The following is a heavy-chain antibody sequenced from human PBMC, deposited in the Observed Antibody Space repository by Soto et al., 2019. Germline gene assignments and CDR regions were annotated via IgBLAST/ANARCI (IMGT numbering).Heavy chain of an antibody. Sequence: ASVKVSCKASGGTFSSYAISWVRQAPGQGREWMGGIIPIFGTANYAQKFQGRVTITADESTSTAYMELSSLRSEDTAVYYCARAGLYYYDSSGYQGFDYWGQGXLVTVPS. CDR3: ARAGLYYYDSSGYQGFDY. V-gene: IGHV1-69*13. D-gene: IGHD3-22*01. CDR1: GGTFSSYA. CDR2: IIPIFGTA. J-gene: IGHJ4*02.